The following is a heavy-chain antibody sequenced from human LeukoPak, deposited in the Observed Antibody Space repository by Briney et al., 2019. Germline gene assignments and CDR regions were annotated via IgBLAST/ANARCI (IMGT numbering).Heavy chain of an antibody. CDR2: ISSSSSTI. CDR3: XRDKGGFGELSD. J-gene: IGHJ4*02. Sequence: GGSLRLSCAASGFTFSSYSMNWVRQAPGKGLEWVSYISSSSSTIYYADSVKGRFTISRDNAKNSLYLQMNSLRAEDTAVYYXXRDKGGFGELSDWGQGTLVTVSS. V-gene: IGHV3-48*01. D-gene: IGHD3-10*01. CDR1: GFTFSSYS.